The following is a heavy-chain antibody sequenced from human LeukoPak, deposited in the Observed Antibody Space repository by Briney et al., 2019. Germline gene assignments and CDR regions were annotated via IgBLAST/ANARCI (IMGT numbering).Heavy chain of an antibody. Sequence: GGSLRLSCAASGFTFTSYALSWVRQAPGKGLEWVSSITGSAGSTYYADSVKGRFTISRDNSKNTLYLQMNNLRAEDTAVYYCAKVGSEKKLNGNVDYSGQGTLVTVSS. V-gene: IGHV3-23*01. CDR2: ITGSAGST. D-gene: IGHD1-26*01. J-gene: IGHJ4*02. CDR3: AKVGSEKKLNGNVDY. CDR1: GFTFTSYA.